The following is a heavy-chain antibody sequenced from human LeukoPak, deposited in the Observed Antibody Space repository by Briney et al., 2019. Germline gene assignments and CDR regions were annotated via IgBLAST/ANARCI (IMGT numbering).Heavy chain of an antibody. Sequence: GGSLRLSCAASGFTFSGYWMHWVRQAPGKGLEWVAVISYDGSNKYYADSVKGRFTISRDNSKNTLFLQMNSLSPEDTAVYYCAKAGGDSSWFQADYWGQGTLVTVSS. V-gene: IGHV3-30*18. D-gene: IGHD6-13*01. CDR2: ISYDGSNK. J-gene: IGHJ4*02. CDR3: AKAGGDSSWFQADY. CDR1: GFTFSGYW.